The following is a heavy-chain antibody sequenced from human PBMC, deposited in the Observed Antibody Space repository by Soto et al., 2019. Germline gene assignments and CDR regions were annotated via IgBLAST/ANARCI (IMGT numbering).Heavy chain of an antibody. D-gene: IGHD1-26*01. J-gene: IGHJ6*02. Sequence: QRLSCAASGFSFSSYWMTWVRQAPGKGLEWVANIKQDGSEKYYVDSVKGRFTISRDNAKNSLYLQMSSLRADDTAVYYCARDLGLVAAGRGYSYYYGMDVWGQGTTVTVSS. V-gene: IGHV3-7*03. CDR3: ARDLGLVAAGRGYSYYYGMDV. CDR1: GFSFSSYW. CDR2: IKQDGSEK.